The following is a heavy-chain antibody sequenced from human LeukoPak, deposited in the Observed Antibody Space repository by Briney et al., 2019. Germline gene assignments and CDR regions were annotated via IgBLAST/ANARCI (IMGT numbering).Heavy chain of an antibody. CDR1: GYTFTGYY. V-gene: IGHV1-2*02. Sequence: GASVKVSCKASGYTFTGYYMHWVRQAPGQGLEWMGWINPNSGGTNYAQKFQGGVTMTRDTSISTAYMELSRLRSDDTAVYYCARDLGYCSGGSCYHYFDYWGQGTLVTVSS. J-gene: IGHJ4*02. CDR3: ARDLGYCSGGSCYHYFDY. CDR2: INPNSGGT. D-gene: IGHD2-15*01.